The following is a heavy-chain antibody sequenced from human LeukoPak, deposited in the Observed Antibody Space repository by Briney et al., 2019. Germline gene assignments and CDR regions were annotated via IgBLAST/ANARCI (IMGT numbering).Heavy chain of an antibody. Sequence: GGSLRLSCAASGFTVSSNYMSWVRQAPGKGLEWVSVIYSGGSTYYADSVKGRFTISRDNSKNTLYLQMNSLRAEDTAVYYCARGMSDYSNYPLYFDYWGQGTLVTVSS. V-gene: IGHV3-53*01. CDR3: ARGMSDYSNYPLYFDY. CDR2: IYSGGST. D-gene: IGHD4-11*01. CDR1: GFTVSSNY. J-gene: IGHJ4*02.